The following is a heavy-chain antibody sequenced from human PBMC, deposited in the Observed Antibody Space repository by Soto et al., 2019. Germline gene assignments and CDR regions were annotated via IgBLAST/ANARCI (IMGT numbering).Heavy chain of an antibody. CDR2: VNSDGRST. CDR3: ARDRYYFDS. Sequence: GGSLRLSCAAPGFTFGSYWMHWVRQAPGKGLVWVSRVNSDGRSTDYADSVKGRFTISRDNAKNTLFLQMNSLRAEDMAVYYCARDRYYFDSWGQGTLVTV. D-gene: IGHD3-9*01. CDR1: GFTFGSYW. J-gene: IGHJ4*02. V-gene: IGHV3-74*01.